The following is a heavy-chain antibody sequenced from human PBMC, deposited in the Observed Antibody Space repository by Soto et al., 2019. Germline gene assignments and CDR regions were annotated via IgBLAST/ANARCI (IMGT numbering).Heavy chain of an antibody. CDR2: IYYSGST. CDR3: ERVEVDNWNYPTYYYYGMDV. V-gene: IGHV4-61*01. D-gene: IGHD1-7*01. Sequence: SETLSLTCTVSCGSVSSGSYYWSWIRQPPGKGLEWIGYIYYSGSTNYNPSLKSRVTISVDTSKNQFSLKLSSVTAADTAVYYCERVEVDNWNYPTYYYYGMDVWGKGTTVTISS. J-gene: IGHJ6*04. CDR1: CGSVSSGSYY.